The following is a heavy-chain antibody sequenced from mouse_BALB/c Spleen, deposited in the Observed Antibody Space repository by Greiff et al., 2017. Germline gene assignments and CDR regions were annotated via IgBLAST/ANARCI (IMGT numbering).Heavy chain of an antibody. Sequence: VQLQQSGPELMKPGASVKISCKASGYSFTSYYMHWVKQSHGKSLEWIGYIDPFNGGTSYNQKFKGKATLTVDKSSSTAYMHLSSLTSEDSAVYYCANGITTVVAGDYWGQGTTLTVSS. V-gene: IGHV1S135*01. J-gene: IGHJ2*01. CDR2: IDPFNGGT. CDR1: GYSFTSYY. CDR3: ANGITTVVAGDY. D-gene: IGHD1-1*01.